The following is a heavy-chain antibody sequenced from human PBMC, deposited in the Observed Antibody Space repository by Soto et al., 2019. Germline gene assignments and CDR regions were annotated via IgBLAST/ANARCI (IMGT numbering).Heavy chain of an antibody. Sequence: QVQLQESGPGLVKPSETLSLTCTVSGGSISSYYWSWIRQPPGKGLEWIGYIYYSGSTNYNPSLKSRVTISVDTSKNQFSLKLSSVTAADTAVHYCARHRVVVAANSNWFDPWGQGTLVTVSS. D-gene: IGHD2-15*01. J-gene: IGHJ5*02. CDR2: IYYSGST. V-gene: IGHV4-59*08. CDR1: GGSISSYY. CDR3: ARHRVVVAANSNWFDP.